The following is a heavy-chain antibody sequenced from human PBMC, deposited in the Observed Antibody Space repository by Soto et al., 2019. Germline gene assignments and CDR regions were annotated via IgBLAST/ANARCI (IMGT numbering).Heavy chain of an antibody. CDR1: GGTFSSYA. CDR2: IIPIFGTA. CDR3: ARDGSNWGNFDS. D-gene: IGHD7-27*01. Sequence: SVKVSCKASGGTFSSYAISWVRQAPGQGLEWMGGIIPIFGTANYAQKFQGRVTITADKSTSTAYMELSSLRSEDTAVYYCARDGSNWGNFDSWGQGTLVTVSS. V-gene: IGHV1-69*06. J-gene: IGHJ4*02.